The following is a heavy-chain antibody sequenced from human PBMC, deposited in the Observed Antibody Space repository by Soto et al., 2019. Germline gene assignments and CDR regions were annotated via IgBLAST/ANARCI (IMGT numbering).Heavy chain of an antibody. Sequence: EVQLLESGGGLVQPGGSLRLSCAASGFPFSSYAMSWVRQAPGRGLEWVSAISGSGGSTYYADSVKGRFTISRVNSKNTLYLEMNSLRAEDTAVYYCAKGEQWLDQGYFPHWGQGTLVTVSS. J-gene: IGHJ1*01. V-gene: IGHV3-23*01. D-gene: IGHD6-19*01. CDR1: GFPFSSYA. CDR3: AKGEQWLDQGYFPH. CDR2: ISGSGGST.